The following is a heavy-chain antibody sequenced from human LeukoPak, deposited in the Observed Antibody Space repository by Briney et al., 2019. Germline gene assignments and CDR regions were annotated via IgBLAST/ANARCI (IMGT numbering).Heavy chain of an antibody. V-gene: IGHV3-30*01. D-gene: IGHD3-10*01. Sequence: GGSLRLSCAASGFIFSNYAMHWVRQAPGKGLEWVALISSDGSKTYHADSVKGRFSISRDNPKNTLYLQLNSLTAEDTSVYYCARDSTYWYDSGSSGPHYFDYWGQGTLVTVSS. CDR2: ISSDGSKT. CDR1: GFIFSNYA. J-gene: IGHJ4*02. CDR3: ARDSTYWYDSGSSGPHYFDY.